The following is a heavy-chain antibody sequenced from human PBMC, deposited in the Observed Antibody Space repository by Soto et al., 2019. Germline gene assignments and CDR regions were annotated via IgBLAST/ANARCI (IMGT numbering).Heavy chain of an antibody. Sequence: EVQLVESGGGLVQPGGSLRLSCVASGFTFSSYSMSWVRQAPGKGLEWVSYISGSSSTIYYADSVRGRFTISRDNAKNSLYLQMSSLPAEDTAVYYCARGGEDYGGDKYWGQVTQVTVSS. J-gene: IGHJ4*02. CDR3: ARGGEDYGGDKY. V-gene: IGHV3-48*01. CDR2: ISGSSSTI. CDR1: GFTFSSYS. D-gene: IGHD4-17*01.